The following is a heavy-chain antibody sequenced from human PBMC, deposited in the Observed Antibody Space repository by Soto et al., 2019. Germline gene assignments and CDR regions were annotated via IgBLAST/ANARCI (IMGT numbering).Heavy chain of an antibody. V-gene: IGHV3-74*01. CDR3: ARALPRPAAMEPRFSYGMDV. D-gene: IGHD2-2*01. CDR2: INSDGSST. Sequence: RGSLRLSCAASGFTFSSYWMHWVRQAPGKGLVWVSRINSDGSSTSYADSVKGRFTISRDNAKNTLYLQMNSLRAEDTAVYYCARALPRPAAMEPRFSYGMDVWGQGTTVTVSS. J-gene: IGHJ6*02. CDR1: GFTFSSYW.